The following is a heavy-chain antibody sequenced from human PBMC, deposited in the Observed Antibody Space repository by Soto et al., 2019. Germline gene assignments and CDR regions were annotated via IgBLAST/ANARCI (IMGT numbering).Heavy chain of an antibody. CDR2: IIPIFGTT. CDR3: ARDRTDSGYYTNWLDP. CDR1: GGTCCSDA. J-gene: IGHJ5*02. Sequence: SVKVSCDASGGTCCSDAITWVRQAPVQGLEWVGRIIPIFGTTNYSQNLQGRVTISADKSTLTSYMELHSLTSDDTALYYCARDRTDSGYYTNWLDPWGQGTQVTVPS. D-gene: IGHD3-22*01. V-gene: IGHV1-69*06.